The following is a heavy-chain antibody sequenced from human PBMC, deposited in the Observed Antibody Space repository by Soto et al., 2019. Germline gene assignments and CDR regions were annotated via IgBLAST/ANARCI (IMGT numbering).Heavy chain of an antibody. CDR1: GFTFSDYA. Sequence: VQLVESGGGVVQPGRSLRLSCAASGFTFSDYAMHWVRQAPGKGLEWVAVVSHDGRNTHYADSVKGRFTISRDSSKNKVSLEMTSLRAEDTDVYYCAKGGRQWLVTSDFNYWGQGALVTVSS. J-gene: IGHJ4*02. CDR3: AKGGRQWLVTSDFNY. V-gene: IGHV3-30*18. D-gene: IGHD6-19*01. CDR2: VSHDGRNT.